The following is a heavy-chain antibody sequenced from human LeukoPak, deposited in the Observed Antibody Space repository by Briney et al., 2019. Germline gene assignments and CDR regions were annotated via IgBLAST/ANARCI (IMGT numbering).Heavy chain of an antibody. CDR2: IYTSGSP. CDR3: ARVYYSNSYDYWYFDL. CDR1: SGSISSYD. D-gene: IGHD6-13*01. V-gene: IGHV4-4*07. Sequence: PSETLSLTCTVSSGSISSYDWSWIRQPAGKGLEWIGRIYTSGSPNYNPSLKSRVTISVDTSKNQSSLKLSSVTAADTAVYYCARVYYSNSYDYWYFDLWGRGTLVTVSS. J-gene: IGHJ2*01.